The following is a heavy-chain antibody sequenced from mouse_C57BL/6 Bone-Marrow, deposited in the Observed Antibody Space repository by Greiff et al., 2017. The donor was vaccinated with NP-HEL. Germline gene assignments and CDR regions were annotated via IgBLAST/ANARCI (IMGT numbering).Heavy chain of an antibody. V-gene: IGHV1-50*01. J-gene: IGHJ3*01. Sequence: QVQLQQSGAELVKPGASVKLSCKASGYTFTTYWMQWVKQRPGQGLEWIGEIDPSDSYTNYNQKFKGKATLTVDTSSSTANMQRSSLTSEDSAVYYCARKAYYGRSYEFAYWGQGTLVTVSA. CDR2: IDPSDSYT. CDR3: ARKAYYGRSYEFAY. D-gene: IGHD1-1*01. CDR1: GYTFTTYW.